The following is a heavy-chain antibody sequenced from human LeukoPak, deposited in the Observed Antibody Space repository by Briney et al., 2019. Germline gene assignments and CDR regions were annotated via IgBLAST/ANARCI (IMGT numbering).Heavy chain of an antibody. D-gene: IGHD5-12*01. V-gene: IGHV3-74*01. CDR3: ARDGYEFRAFDI. CDR2: IKTDGSRT. J-gene: IGHJ3*02. Sequence: QPGGSLRLSCAASGFTSSSYWMHWVRHAPGKGLVWVSRIKTDGSRTHYADFAQGRFTISRDNAKNTLYLQMNSLRAEDTAVYYCARDGYEFRAFDIWGQGTMVTVSP. CDR1: GFTSSSYW.